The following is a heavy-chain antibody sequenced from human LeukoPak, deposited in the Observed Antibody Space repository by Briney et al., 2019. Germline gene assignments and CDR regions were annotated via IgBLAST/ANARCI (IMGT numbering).Heavy chain of an antibody. Sequence: PSETLSLTCTVSGGSISSYYWSWIRQPPGKGLEWIGHISYSGSTNYNPSLKSRVTISVDTSKSQFSLKLSSVTAADTAVYYCARDKVTDYYYGMDVWGQGTTVTVSS. V-gene: IGHV4-59*01. CDR1: GGSISSYY. J-gene: IGHJ6*02. D-gene: IGHD5-18*01. CDR3: ARDKVTDYYYGMDV. CDR2: ISYSGST.